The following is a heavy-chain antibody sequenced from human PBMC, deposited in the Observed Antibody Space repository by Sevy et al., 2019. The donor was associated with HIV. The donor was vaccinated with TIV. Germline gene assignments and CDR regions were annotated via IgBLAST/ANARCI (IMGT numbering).Heavy chain of an antibody. Sequence: GGSLRLSCAASGFTFSTYWMHWVRQAPGKGLVWVSRINTDGRTTTYADSVKGRFTISRDNAKNTLYMEMNNLRAEDTAIYYCARVDRDDYNYFFDYWGQGTLVTVSS. D-gene: IGHD4-4*01. J-gene: IGHJ4*02. CDR1: GFTFSTYW. CDR3: ARVDRDDYNYFFDY. CDR2: INTDGRTT. V-gene: IGHV3-74*01.